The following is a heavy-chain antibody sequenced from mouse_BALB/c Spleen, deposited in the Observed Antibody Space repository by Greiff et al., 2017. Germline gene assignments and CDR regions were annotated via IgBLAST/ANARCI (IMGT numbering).Heavy chain of an antibody. J-gene: IGHJ4*01. Sequence: EVKVVESGGGLVQPGGSLKLSCAASGFTFSSYTMSWVRQTPEKRLEWVAYISNGGGSTYYPDTVKGRFTISRDNAKNTLYLQMSSLKSEDTAMYYCARQRGYGSSYSAMDYWGQGTSVTVSS. CDR2: ISNGGGST. D-gene: IGHD1-1*01. CDR3: ARQRGYGSSYSAMDY. CDR1: GFTFSSYT. V-gene: IGHV5-12-2*01.